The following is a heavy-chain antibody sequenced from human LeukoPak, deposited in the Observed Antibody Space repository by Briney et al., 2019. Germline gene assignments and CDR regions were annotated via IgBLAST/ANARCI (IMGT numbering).Heavy chain of an antibody. V-gene: IGHV3-33*01. J-gene: IGHJ4*02. CDR3: ARDRYGSGSYPLYTFDY. CDR2: IWYDGSNK. D-gene: IGHD3-10*01. Sequence: GMSLRLSCAASGVTFSSYGMHWVRQAPGKGLEWVAVIWYDGSNKYYADSVKGRFTISRDNSKNTLYLQMNSLRAEDTAVYYCARDRYGSGSYPLYTFDYWGQGTLVTVSS. CDR1: GVTFSSYG.